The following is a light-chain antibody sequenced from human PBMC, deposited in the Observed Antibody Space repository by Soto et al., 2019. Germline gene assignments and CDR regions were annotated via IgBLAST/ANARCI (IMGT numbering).Light chain of an antibody. CDR3: QQYGSSSWT. Sequence: EIVLTQSPGTLSLSPGERATLCCRASQSVSSSYLAWYQQKPGQAPRLLIYGTSSRATAIPDRFSGSGSGTDFTLTISRLEPEDFAVYYCQQYGSSSWTFGQGTKVEFK. CDR1: QSVSSSY. J-gene: IGKJ1*01. CDR2: GTS. V-gene: IGKV3-20*01.